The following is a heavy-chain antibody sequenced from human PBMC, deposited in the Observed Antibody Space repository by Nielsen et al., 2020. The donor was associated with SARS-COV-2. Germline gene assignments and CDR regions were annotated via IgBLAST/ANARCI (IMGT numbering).Heavy chain of an antibody. V-gene: IGHV1-2*04. CDR3: ARVEQFVHWFDP. D-gene: IGHD6-6*01. J-gene: IGHJ5*02. Sequence: ASVKVSCKASGYTFTGYYMHWVRQAPGQGLEWMGRINPNSGGTNYAQKFQGWVTMTRDTSISTVYMELTSLTSEDTAMYYCARVEQFVHWFDPWGQGTLVTVSS. CDR2: INPNSGGT. CDR1: GYTFTGYY.